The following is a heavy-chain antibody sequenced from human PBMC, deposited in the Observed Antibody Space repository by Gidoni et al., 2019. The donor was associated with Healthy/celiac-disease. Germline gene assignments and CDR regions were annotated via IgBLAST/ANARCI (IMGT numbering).Heavy chain of an antibody. CDR1: GGSCSGYY. CDR2: INHSGST. D-gene: IGHD3-22*01. CDR3: ARPYGYYDSSGYYNY. Sequence: QVQLQQWGAGRLKPSESLSLTCAVEGGSCSGYYWSWIRQPPWKGLQWIGEINHSGSTTYNPSLKRRVTISVDTSKNQFSLKLRSVTAADTAVYYCARPYGYYDSSGYYNYWGQGTLVTVSS. J-gene: IGHJ4*02. V-gene: IGHV4-34*01.